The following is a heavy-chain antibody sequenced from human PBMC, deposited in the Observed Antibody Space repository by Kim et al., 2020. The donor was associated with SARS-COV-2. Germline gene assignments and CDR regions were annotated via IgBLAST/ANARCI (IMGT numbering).Heavy chain of an antibody. J-gene: IGHJ6*02. V-gene: IGHV3-30*18. D-gene: IGHD3-10*01. CDR2: ISYDGSNK. Sequence: GGSLRLSCAASGFTFSSYGMHWVRQAPGKGLEWVAVISYDGSNKYYADSVKGRFTISRDNSKNTLYLQMNSLRAEDTAVYYCAKDYVWFGESAYYYYGMDVWGQGTTVTVSS. CDR3: AKDYVWFGESAYYYYGMDV. CDR1: GFTFSSYG.